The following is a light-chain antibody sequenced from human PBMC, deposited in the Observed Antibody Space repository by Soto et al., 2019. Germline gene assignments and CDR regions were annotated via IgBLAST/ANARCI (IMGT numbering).Light chain of an antibody. CDR1: RSDVCGSNF. CDR2: DVA. V-gene: IGLV2-14*03. CDR3: VSYTSSTTYV. Sequence: QSVLTRAVWMPDSSGESSTISCTASRSDVCGSNFGPLYQQHPGKPPKLIIYDVAKRPSGVSNRFSGSKSGSTASLIISRLQTEDEADYYCVSYTSSTTYVFGTGTKLTVL. J-gene: IGLJ1*01.